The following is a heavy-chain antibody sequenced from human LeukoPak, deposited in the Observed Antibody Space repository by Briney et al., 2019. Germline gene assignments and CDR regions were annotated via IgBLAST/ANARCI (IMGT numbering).Heavy chain of an antibody. CDR2: ISGSGGST. CDR1: GFTFSSYA. J-gene: IGHJ4*02. V-gene: IGHV3-23*01. CDR3: ASRYYDILTGYYGPLDY. D-gene: IGHD3-9*01. Sequence: PGGSLRLSCAASGFTFSSYAMSWDRQAPGKGLEWVSAISGSGGSTYYADSVKGRFTISRDNSKNTLYLQMNSLRAEDTAVYYCASRYYDILTGYYGPLDYWGQGTLVTVSS.